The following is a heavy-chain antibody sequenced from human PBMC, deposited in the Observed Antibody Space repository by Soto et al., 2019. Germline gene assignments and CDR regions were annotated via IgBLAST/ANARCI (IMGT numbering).Heavy chain of an antibody. V-gene: IGHV1-8*01. CDR2: MNPNSGNT. J-gene: IGHJ6*02. CDR3: AREGVRGMDV. Sequence: QVQLVQSGAEVKKPGASVKVSCKASGYTLTSYDINWVRQATGQGLEWTGWMNPNSGNTGYAQNFQGRITMTRTTSMSTAYMELTSRRSEDTAVYYCAREGVRGMDVWGQETRVTVSS. D-gene: IGHD3-16*01. CDR1: GYTLTSYD.